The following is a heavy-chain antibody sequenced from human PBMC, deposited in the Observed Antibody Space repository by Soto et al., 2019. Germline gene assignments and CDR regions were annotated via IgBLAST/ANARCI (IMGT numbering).Heavy chain of an antibody. D-gene: IGHD6-19*01. V-gene: IGHV1-58*01. Sequence: LVQSGPDVKKPGTSGKVSCKTSGFTFGSSAVQWVRQVRGQRREWIGWIVVASGYSNVAQKFQDRVSLTRDLSTNTAFMELSSLTSEDSAMYYCAADVIGVAGDFDHWGQGTLVSVSS. J-gene: IGHJ4*02. CDR2: IVVASGYS. CDR1: GFTFGSSA. CDR3: AADVIGVAGDFDH.